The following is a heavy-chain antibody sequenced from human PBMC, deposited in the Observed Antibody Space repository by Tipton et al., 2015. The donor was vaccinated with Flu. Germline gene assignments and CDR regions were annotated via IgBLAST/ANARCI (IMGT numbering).Heavy chain of an antibody. CDR2: IFPDDSDT. J-gene: IGHJ4*02. Sequence: QSGPEVKKPGESLKISCQGSGHTFTRSWIGWVRRLPGKGLEWMGIIFPDDSDTRYSPSFQGQVTISADKSITTAYLQLGGLKASDSAIYYCASGQWPHYFDSWGQGTLLTVSS. CDR1: GHTFTRSW. D-gene: IGHD6-19*01. V-gene: IGHV5-51*03. CDR3: ASGQWPHYFDS.